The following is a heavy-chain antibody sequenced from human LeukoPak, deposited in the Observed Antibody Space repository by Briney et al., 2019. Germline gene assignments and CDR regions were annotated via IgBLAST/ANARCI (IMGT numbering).Heavy chain of an antibody. CDR2: ISGSGGST. Sequence: GGSLRLSCSVAGFTFSSYAMSWVRQAPGKGLEWVSAISGSGGSTYYADSVKGRFTISRDNSKNTLYLQMNSLRAEDTAVYYCAKDLGIGRAYFDYWGQGTLVTVSS. J-gene: IGHJ4*02. CDR3: AKDLGIGRAYFDY. D-gene: IGHD2-21*01. V-gene: IGHV3-23*01. CDR1: GFTFSSYA.